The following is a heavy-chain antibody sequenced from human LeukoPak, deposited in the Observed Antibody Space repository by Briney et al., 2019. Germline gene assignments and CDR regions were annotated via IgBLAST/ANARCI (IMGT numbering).Heavy chain of an antibody. J-gene: IGHJ4*02. Sequence: ASVKVSCKASGYTFTSYGISWVRQAPGQGLEWMGWISAYNGNTNYAQKLQGRATMTTDTSTSTAYMELRSLRSDDTAVYYCARADIVATIEDYWGQGTLVTVSS. CDR2: ISAYNGNT. V-gene: IGHV1-18*01. CDR1: GYTFTSYG. D-gene: IGHD5-12*01. CDR3: ARADIVATIEDY.